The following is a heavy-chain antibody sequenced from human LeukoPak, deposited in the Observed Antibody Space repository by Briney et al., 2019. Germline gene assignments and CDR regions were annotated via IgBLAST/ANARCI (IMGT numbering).Heavy chain of an antibody. V-gene: IGHV3-7*01. CDR1: GFSFSNSY. D-gene: IGHD4-17*01. CDR2: IWPDGSEK. Sequence: GGSLRLSCGTSGFSFSNSYMSWVRQGPGQGLEWVATIWPDGSEKKYMDPLRDRFTISRDNARDLLFLQMNSLSVEDTAVYFCARLLGFVTTFDYWGQGALVTVSS. J-gene: IGHJ4*02. CDR3: ARLLGFVTTFDY.